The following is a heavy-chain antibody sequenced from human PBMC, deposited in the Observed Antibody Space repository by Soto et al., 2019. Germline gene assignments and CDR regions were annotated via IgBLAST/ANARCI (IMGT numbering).Heavy chain of an antibody. D-gene: IGHD1-7*01. CDR2: ISGSGGST. CDR1: GFTFSSYA. J-gene: IGHJ4*02. Sequence: EVQLLESGGGLVQPGGSLRLSCAASGFTFSSYAVSWVRQAPGKGLEWVSSISGSGGSTYYAGSVKGRFTISRDNSKNTLSLQMDSMRAGDTAVYYCAKGISGTTRTKLDYWGQGTTVAVSS. CDR3: AKGISGTTRTKLDY. V-gene: IGHV3-23*01.